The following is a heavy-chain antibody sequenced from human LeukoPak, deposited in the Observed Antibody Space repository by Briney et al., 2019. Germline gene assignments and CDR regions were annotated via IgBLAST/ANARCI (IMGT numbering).Heavy chain of an antibody. J-gene: IGHJ6*02. CDR1: GYTLTELS. V-gene: IGHV1-24*01. CDR3: ATEYQLLYGYYYYGMDV. CDR2: FDPEDGET. Sequence: ASVKVSCKVSGYTLTELSKHGVRRAPGKGLEWMGGFDPEDGETIYAQKFQGRVTMTEDTSTDTAYMELSSLRSEDTAVYYCATEYQLLYGYYYYGMDVWGQGTTVTVSS. D-gene: IGHD2-2*02.